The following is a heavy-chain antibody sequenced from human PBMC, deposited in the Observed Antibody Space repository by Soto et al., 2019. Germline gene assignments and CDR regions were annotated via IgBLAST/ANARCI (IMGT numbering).Heavy chain of an antibody. CDR3: ARGPGWGVALLYYFDY. CDR1: GGTFSSYA. D-gene: IGHD3-10*01. Sequence: QVQLVQSGAEVKKPGSSVKVSCKASGGTFSSYAISWVRQAPGQGLEWMGGIIPIFGTANYAQKFQGRVTITADESTSTAYMELSSLRSEDTAVYYCARGPGWGVALLYYFDYWGQGPLVTVSS. J-gene: IGHJ4*02. V-gene: IGHV1-69*01. CDR2: IIPIFGTA.